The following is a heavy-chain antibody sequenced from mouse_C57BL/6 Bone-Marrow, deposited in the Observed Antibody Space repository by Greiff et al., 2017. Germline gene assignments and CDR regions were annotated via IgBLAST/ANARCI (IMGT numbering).Heavy chain of an antibody. CDR1: GFNIKDYY. CDR2: IDPEDGET. V-gene: IGHV14-2*01. CDR3: TRSLIYYGTNY. D-gene: IGHD1-1*01. J-gene: IGHJ2*01. Sequence: VQLQQSGAELVKPGASVKLSCTASGFNIKDYYIHWVKQRTEQGLEWIGRIDPEDGETKYAPKFQDKATIPAYTSSNPASLQLSSLTSEDTAVYYCTRSLIYYGTNYWGQGTTLTVSS.